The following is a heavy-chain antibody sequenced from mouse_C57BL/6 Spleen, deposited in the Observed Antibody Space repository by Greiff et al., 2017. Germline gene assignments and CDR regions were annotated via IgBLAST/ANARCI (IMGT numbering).Heavy chain of an antibody. J-gene: IGHJ3*01. CDR1: GYTFTDYE. CDR2: IDPETGGT. D-gene: IGHD3-2*02. Sequence: VQLQQSGAELVRPGASVTLSCKASGYTFTDYEMHWVKQTPVHGLEWIGAIDPETGGTAYNQKFKGKAILTADKSSSTAYMELRSLTSEDSAVYYCTRYSSGYVVFAYWGQGTLVTVSA. CDR3: TRYSSGYVVFAY. V-gene: IGHV1-15*01.